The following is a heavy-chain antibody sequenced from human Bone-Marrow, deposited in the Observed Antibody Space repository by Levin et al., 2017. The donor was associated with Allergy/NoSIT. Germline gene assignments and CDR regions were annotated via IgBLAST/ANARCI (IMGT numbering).Heavy chain of an antibody. D-gene: IGHD3-10*01. CDR2: ISGSGDST. V-gene: IGHV3-23*01. Sequence: GESLKISCAASGFTFSNYAMSWVRQAPGKGLEWVSGISGSGDSTYDGDSVKGRFTISRDNSKNTLYLQMNSLRAEDTAVYYCAKDRDFYGSGSLGSWGQGPLVTVSS. CDR3: AKDRDFYGSGSLGS. CDR1: GFTFSNYA. J-gene: IGHJ4*02.